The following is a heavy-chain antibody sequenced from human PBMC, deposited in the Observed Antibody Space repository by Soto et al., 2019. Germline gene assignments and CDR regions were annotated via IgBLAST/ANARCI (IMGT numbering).Heavy chain of an antibody. V-gene: IGHV4-4*02. CDR3: ARDCGDIVVVPAARGFDP. CDR2: IYHSGST. CDR1: GGSISSSNW. D-gene: IGHD2-2*01. J-gene: IGHJ5*02. Sequence: QVQLQESGPGLVKPSGTLSLTCAVSGGSISSSNWWSWVRQPPGKGLEWIGEIYHSGSTNYNPSLKNRVTISVDKSKNQFSLKLSSVTAADTAVYYCARDCGDIVVVPAARGFDPWGQGTLVTVSS.